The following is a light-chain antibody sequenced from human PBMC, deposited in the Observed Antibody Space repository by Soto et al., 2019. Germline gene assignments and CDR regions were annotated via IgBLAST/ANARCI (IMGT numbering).Light chain of an antibody. Sequence: DIQMTQSPSSLSASVGDRVTITCRASQSISSYLNWYQQKPGKAPKLLIYAASSLQSGVPSRFSGSGSGTDFTLTISSLQPEDFATYYRQQSDSNLTLGGGTNVDIK. CDR2: AAS. CDR3: QQSDSNLT. V-gene: IGKV1-39*01. CDR1: QSISSY. J-gene: IGKJ4*01.